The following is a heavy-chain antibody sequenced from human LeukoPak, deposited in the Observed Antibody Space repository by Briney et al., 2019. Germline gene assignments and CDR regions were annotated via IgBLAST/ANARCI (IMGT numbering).Heavy chain of an antibody. V-gene: IGHV1-8*03. CDR1: GYTFTSYD. CDR2: MNPNSGNT. D-gene: IGHD2-15*01. CDR3: ARGRYCSGGSCYSAQYFQH. Sequence: ASVKVSCKASGYTFTSYDINWVRQATGQGLEWMGWMNPNSGNTGYAQKFQGRVTITRNTSISTAYMELSSLRSEDTAVYYCARGRYCSGGSCYSAQYFQHWGQGTLVTVSS. J-gene: IGHJ1*01.